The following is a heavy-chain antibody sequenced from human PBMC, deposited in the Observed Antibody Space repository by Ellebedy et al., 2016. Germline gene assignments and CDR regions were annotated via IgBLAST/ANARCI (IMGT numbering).Heavy chain of an antibody. CDR2: ISSSGSTI. D-gene: IGHD4-17*01. J-gene: IGHJ3*02. V-gene: IGHV3-11*01. CDR3: ASGDNTVTTLDAFDI. Sequence: GESLKISXAASGFTFSDYYMSWIRRAPGKGLEWASYISSSGSTIYYADSVKGRFTISRDNAKNSLYLQMNSLRAEDTAVYYCASGDNTVTTLDAFDIWGQGTMVTVSS. CDR1: GFTFSDYY.